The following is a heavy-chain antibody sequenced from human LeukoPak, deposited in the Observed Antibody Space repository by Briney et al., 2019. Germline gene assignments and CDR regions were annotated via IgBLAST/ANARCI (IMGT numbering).Heavy chain of an antibody. CDR1: SGSISGGTYF. J-gene: IGHJ4*02. D-gene: IGHD1-1*01. CDR2: ISTSGST. V-gene: IGHV4-61*02. Sequence: SETLSLTCTVSSGSISGGTYFWSWIRQPAGKGLEWIGRISTSGSTNYNPSLQSRVTISVDTSKNQFSLKLSSVTAADTAVYYCARSAAGTADFDYWGQGTLVTVSS. CDR3: ARSAAGTADFDY.